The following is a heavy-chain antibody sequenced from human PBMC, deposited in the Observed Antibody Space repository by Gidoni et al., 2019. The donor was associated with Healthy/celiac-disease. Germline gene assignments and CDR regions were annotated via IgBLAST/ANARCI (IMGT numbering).Heavy chain of an antibody. D-gene: IGHD3-10*01. CDR2: INPNSGNT. CDR3: ARGPYGSGSYWVHY. J-gene: IGHJ4*02. Sequence: QATGQGLEWMGWINPNSGNTGYAQKFQGRVTMTRNTSISTAYMELSSLRSEDTAVYYCARGPYGSGSYWVHYWGQGTLVTVSS. V-gene: IGHV1-8*01.